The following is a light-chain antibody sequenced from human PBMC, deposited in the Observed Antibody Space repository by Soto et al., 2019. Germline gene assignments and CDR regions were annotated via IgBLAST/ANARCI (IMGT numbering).Light chain of an antibody. CDR1: QSLVHSDGKTY. CDR3: MQGTHWPPYT. V-gene: IGKV2-30*02. Sequence: DVVMTQSPLSLPVTLGQPASISCRSRQSLVHSDGKTYLNWFQQRPGQSPRRLIYKVSNRDSGVPDRFSGSVSGTDVTLKISRVESEYVGVYYCMQGTHWPPYTFGQGTKLEIK. CDR2: KVS. J-gene: IGKJ2*01.